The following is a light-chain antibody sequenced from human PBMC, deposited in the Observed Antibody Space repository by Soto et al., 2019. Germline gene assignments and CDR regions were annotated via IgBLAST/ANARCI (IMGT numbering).Light chain of an antibody. CDR2: KAS. CDR1: QNVENY. V-gene: IGKV1-5*03. CDR3: QQYYSYPIT. J-gene: IGKJ5*01. Sequence: DIQMTQSPSTLSASVGHRLTITCRASQNVENYLAWYQQKPWKAPKLLIYKASGLESGVPSRFGGSGYGTDFTLTISCLQSEDFATYYCQQYYSYPITFGQGTRREIK.